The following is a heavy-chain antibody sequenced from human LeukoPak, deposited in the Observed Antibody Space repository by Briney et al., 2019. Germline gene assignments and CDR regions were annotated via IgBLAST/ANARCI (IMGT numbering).Heavy chain of an antibody. CDR1: GYTFTSYY. D-gene: IGHD1-26*01. V-gene: IGHV1-46*01. Sequence: ASVKVSCKASGYTFTSYYMHWVRQAPGQGLEWMGIINPSGGSTSYAQKFQGRVTMTRDMSTSTVYMELSSLRSEDTAVYYCARGSWSGSYYETFDYWGQGTLVTVSS. CDR2: INPSGGST. J-gene: IGHJ4*02. CDR3: ARGSWSGSYYETFDY.